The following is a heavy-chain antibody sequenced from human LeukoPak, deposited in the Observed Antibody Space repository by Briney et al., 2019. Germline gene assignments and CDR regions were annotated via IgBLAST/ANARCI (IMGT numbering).Heavy chain of an antibody. CDR2: INHSGST. D-gene: IGHD3-10*01. CDR3: AMASVRTVRGVIAPLDY. CDR1: GGSFSGYY. Sequence: SETLSLTCAVYGGSFSGYYWSWIRQPPGKGLEWIGEINHSGSTNYNPSLKSRVTISVDTSKNQFSLKLSSVTAADTAVYYCAMASVRTVRGVIAPLDYWGQGTLVTVSS. J-gene: IGHJ4*02. V-gene: IGHV4-34*01.